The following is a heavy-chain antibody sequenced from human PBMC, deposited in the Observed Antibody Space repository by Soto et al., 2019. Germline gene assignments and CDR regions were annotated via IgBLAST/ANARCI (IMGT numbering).Heavy chain of an antibody. J-gene: IGHJ4*02. D-gene: IGHD6-19*01. CDR2: SRNKANSYTT. Sequence: GGSLRLSCAASGFTFSDHYMDWVRQAPGEGLEWVGRSRNKANSYTTEYAASVKGRFTFSRDDSKNSLYLQMNSLKTEDTAVYYCARVHGSGWHFDYWGQGTLVTVSS. V-gene: IGHV3-72*01. CDR1: GFTFSDHY. CDR3: ARVHGSGWHFDY.